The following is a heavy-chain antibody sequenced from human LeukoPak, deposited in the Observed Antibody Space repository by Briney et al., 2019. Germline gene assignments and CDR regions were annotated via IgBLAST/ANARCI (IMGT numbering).Heavy chain of an antibody. Sequence: QPGGSLRLSCAASGFTFSNVWMSWVRQAPGKGLEWIGRIQSKTDGGTTDYAAPVKGRFTISRDDSNNTLYLQMNSLRTEDTAVFYCATYAWGNPASWGQGTLVTVSS. D-gene: IGHD3-16*01. J-gene: IGHJ4*02. CDR3: ATYAWGNPAS. CDR2: IQSKTDGGTT. V-gene: IGHV3-15*01. CDR1: GFTFSNVW.